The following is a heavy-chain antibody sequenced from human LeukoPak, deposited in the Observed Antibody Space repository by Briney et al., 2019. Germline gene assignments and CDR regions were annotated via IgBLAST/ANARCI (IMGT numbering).Heavy chain of an antibody. CDR1: GYTLTSYG. J-gene: IGHJ5*02. Sequence: ASVKVSCKASGYTLTSYGISWVRQAPGQGLEWMGWISAYNGNTNYAQKLQGRVTMTTDTSTSTAYMELRSLRSDDTAVYYCARDWNIVVVVAATTGNWFDPWGQGTLVTVSS. CDR2: ISAYNGNT. D-gene: IGHD2-15*01. V-gene: IGHV1-18*01. CDR3: ARDWNIVVVVAATTGNWFDP.